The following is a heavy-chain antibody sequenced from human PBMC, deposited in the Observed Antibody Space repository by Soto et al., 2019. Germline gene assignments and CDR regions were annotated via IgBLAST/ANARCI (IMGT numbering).Heavy chain of an antibody. J-gene: IGHJ3*01. CDR3: APAFGGTSWPNDAFDV. V-gene: IGHV2-5*02. CDR1: GFSFSADGVG. Sequence: HITLKESGPTLVKPTQTLTLTCTFSGFSFSADGVGVGWIRQPPGKTLEWLALIYWDDDTRYRPSLKSRLTITKDSSKNQVVLTMTNMDPLDTATYYCAPAFGGTSWPNDAFDVWGRGRVVTVSS. CDR2: IYWDDDT. D-gene: IGHD3-16*01.